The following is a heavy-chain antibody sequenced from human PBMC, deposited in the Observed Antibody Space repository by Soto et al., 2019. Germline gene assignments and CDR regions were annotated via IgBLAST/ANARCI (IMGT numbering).Heavy chain of an antibody. J-gene: IGHJ4*02. D-gene: IGHD2-2*01. CDR3: STVQSLGYCRSASCYDVFDH. Sequence: QVHLVQSGPEVKEPGASVRVSCKASGYTFNSAGLAWVRQAPGQGLEWMGWISVDNGDTKYAQKFQGRVTMTTDTATTTAYMDLRGIKSDHTAVFYCSTVQSLGYCRSASCYDVFDHWGQGTLVTVSS. CDR1: GYTFNSAG. V-gene: IGHV1-18*01. CDR2: ISVDNGDT.